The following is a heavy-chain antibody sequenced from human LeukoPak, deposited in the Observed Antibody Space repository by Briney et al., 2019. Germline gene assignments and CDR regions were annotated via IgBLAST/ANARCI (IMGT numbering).Heavy chain of an antibody. J-gene: IGHJ6*02. CDR1: GFTFSTYT. CDR2: ISSSSDYT. CDR3: ARDGV. Sequence: SGGSLRLSCAASGFTFSTYTMSWVRQAPGKGLEWVSSISSSSDYTHYADSVKGRFTISRGNAKNSMYLQLNSLRAEDTAVYYCARDGVWGQGTTVTVSS. V-gene: IGHV3-21*01.